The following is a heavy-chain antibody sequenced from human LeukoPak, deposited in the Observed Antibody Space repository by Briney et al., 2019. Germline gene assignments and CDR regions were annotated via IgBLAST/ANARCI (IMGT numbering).Heavy chain of an antibody. CDR2: IKQDGSEA. J-gene: IGHJ4*02. Sequence: GSLRLSCTASGFPFTTYWMAWVRPAPGKGLEWVANIKQDGSEAYYAESVRGRFTISRDNAKNSLYLQMNSLRAEDTSVYYCSNGIYDKSYWGQGTLVTVSS. V-gene: IGHV3-7*01. D-gene: IGHD3-22*01. CDR3: SNGIYDKSY. CDR1: GFPFTTYW.